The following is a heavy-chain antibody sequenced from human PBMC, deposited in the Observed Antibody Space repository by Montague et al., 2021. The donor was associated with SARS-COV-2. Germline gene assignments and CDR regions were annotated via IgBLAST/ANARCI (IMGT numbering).Heavy chain of an antibody. D-gene: IGHD2-15*01. V-gene: IGHV4-59*04. CDR1: GFTFSSYSMN. J-gene: IGHJ4*02. CDR2: IYNGGTT. CDR3: ATRTRYPQNDFGF. Sequence: LRLSCAASGFTFSSYSMNWVRQTPGKGLEWIGNIYNGGTTFYNPSLKSRVTIFVDTSKNQFSLKLSSVTAADTAVYYCATRTRYPQNDFGFWGQGTLVTVSS.